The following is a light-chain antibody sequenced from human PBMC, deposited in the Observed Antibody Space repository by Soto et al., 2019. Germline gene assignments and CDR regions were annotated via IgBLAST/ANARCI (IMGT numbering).Light chain of an antibody. CDR1: QTTNTW. V-gene: IGKV1-5*01. CDR2: DAS. J-gene: IGKJ2*01. Sequence: GDRVTITGRASQTTNTWLAWYQQKPGTAPKLLIYDASSLEGGVPSRFSASGSGTEFTLTISSLQPDDLATYYCQQYRSYPYTFGQGTKVEIK. CDR3: QQYRSYPYT.